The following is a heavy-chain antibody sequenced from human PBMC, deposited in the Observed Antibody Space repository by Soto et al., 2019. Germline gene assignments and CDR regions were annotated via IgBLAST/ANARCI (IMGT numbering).Heavy chain of an antibody. CDR3: ARVVEIVVVAARSYWFDP. D-gene: IGHD2-15*01. CDR1: GGTFSSYA. V-gene: IGHV1-69*13. J-gene: IGHJ5*02. Sequence: SVKVSCKASGGTFSSYAISWVRQAPGQGLEWMGGIIPIFGTANYAQKFQGRVTITADESTSTAYMELSSLRSEDTAVYYCARVVEIVVVAARSYWFDPWGQGTLVTVSS. CDR2: IIPIFGTA.